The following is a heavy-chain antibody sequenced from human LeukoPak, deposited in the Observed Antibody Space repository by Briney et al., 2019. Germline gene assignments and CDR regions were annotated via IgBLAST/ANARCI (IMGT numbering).Heavy chain of an antibody. J-gene: IGHJ4*02. Sequence: GASVKVSCKASGYTFTGYCMHWVRQAPGQGLEWMGWINPNSGGTNYAQKFQGRVTMTRDTSISTAYMELSRLRSDDTAVYYCARDQGNYYDSSGYYYALDWGQGTLVTVSS. V-gene: IGHV1-2*02. CDR2: INPNSGGT. D-gene: IGHD3-22*01. CDR1: GYTFTGYC. CDR3: ARDQGNYYDSSGYYYALD.